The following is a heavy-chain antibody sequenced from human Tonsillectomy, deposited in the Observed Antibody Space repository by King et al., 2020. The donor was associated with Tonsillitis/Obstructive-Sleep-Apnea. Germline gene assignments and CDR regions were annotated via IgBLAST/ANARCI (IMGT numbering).Heavy chain of an antibody. CDR1: GFTFRSYA. D-gene: IGHD3-10*01. CDR3: ARVDVGFGEPYYYYYMDV. CDR2: ISPSGVPT. Sequence: VQLVESGGGLVQPGGSLRLSCAVSGFTFRSYAMTWVRQAPGKGLEWVSSISPSGVPTYYADSVKGRFTISRDNSKNTLYVQMNSLRAEDTAVYYCARVDVGFGEPYYYYYMDVWGKGTTVTVSS. V-gene: IGHV3-23*04. J-gene: IGHJ6*03.